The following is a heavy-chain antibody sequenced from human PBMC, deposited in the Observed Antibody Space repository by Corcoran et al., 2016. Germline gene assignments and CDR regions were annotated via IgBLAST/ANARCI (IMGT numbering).Heavy chain of an antibody. V-gene: IGHV1-2*02. Sequence: QVQLVQSGAEVKKPGASVKVSCKASGYTFTGYYMHWVRQAPGHGLEWMGWINPNSGGTNYAQKFQGRVTMTRDTSISTAYMELSRLRSDDTAVYYCARPVYCSGGSCYPYFDYWGQGTLVTVSS. CDR2: INPNSGGT. CDR1: GYTFTGYY. J-gene: IGHJ4*02. CDR3: ARPVYCSGGSCYPYFDY. D-gene: IGHD2-15*01.